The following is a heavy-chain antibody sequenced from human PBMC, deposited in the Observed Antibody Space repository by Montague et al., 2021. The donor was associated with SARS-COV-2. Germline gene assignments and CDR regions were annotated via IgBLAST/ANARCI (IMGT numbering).Heavy chain of an antibody. CDR2: INTAGDT. D-gene: IGHD6-19*01. CDR3: ARGDRTGWQTDY. V-gene: IGHV3-13*04. CDR1: GFTFSSYD. Sequence: SLRLSCAASGFTFSSYDMHWVRQATGKGLECVSLINTAGDTYYPGSVKGRFTISRDNAKSSLYLQMNSLRAGDTAVYYCARGDRTGWQTDYWGQGTLVTVSS. J-gene: IGHJ4*02.